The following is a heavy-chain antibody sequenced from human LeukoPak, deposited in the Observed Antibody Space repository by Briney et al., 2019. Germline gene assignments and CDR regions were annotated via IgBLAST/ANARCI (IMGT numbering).Heavy chain of an antibody. D-gene: IGHD3-10*01. CDR1: EFTFSSYW. CDR2: INSDGSST. Sequence: GGSLRLSCAASEFTFSSYWMHWVRQAPGKGLVWFSRINSDGSSTSYADSVKGRFTIPRDNAKNTLYLQMNSMRAEDTAVYYCARARTVSTLWFGELPSPPDYWGQGTLVTASS. V-gene: IGHV3-74*01. CDR3: ARARTVSTLWFGELPSPPDY. J-gene: IGHJ4*02.